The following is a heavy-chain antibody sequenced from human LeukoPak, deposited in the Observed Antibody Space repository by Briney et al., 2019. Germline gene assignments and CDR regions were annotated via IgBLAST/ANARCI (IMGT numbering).Heavy chain of an antibody. CDR2: ISYDGSNK. Sequence: PGGSLRLSCAASGFTFSSYAMHWVRQAPGKGLEWVAVISYDGSNKYYADSVKGRFTISRDNSKNMLYLQMNSLRAEDTAVYYCARAHSSSDYFDCWGQGILVIVSS. CDR1: GFTFSSYA. CDR3: ARAHSSSDYFDC. V-gene: IGHV3-30*14. J-gene: IGHJ4*02. D-gene: IGHD6-19*01.